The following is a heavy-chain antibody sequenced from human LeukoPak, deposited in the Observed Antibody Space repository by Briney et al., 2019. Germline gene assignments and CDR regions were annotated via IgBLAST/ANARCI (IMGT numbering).Heavy chain of an antibody. J-gene: IGHJ3*02. D-gene: IGHD1-26*01. CDR1: GGSISGSY. CDR2: IYYTGSA. V-gene: IGHV4-59*01. CDR3: ARSREDAFDI. Sequence: SETLSLTCSVSGGSISGSYWSWIRQPPGKGLEWLGYIYYTGSANYNPSLKSRVTMSVDTSRNQFSLKLTSVTAADTAVYYCARSREDAFDIWGQGTMVTVSS.